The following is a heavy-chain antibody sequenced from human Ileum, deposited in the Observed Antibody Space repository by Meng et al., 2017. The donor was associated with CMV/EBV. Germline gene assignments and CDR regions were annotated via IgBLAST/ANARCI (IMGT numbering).Heavy chain of an antibody. CDR3: ATDPGGY. D-gene: IGHD1-14*01. V-gene: IGHV4-34*01. CDR2: INHSGTT. J-gene: IGHJ4*02. CDR1: GGSFSDYY. Sequence: VQLQQWGAGLLKPSETLSLTCAVYGGSFSDYYWSWIRQPPGRGLEWVGEINHSGTTNYNPSLKSRVTISVDTSKNQFSLKLTSVTAADTAVYFCATDPGGYWGQGTLVTVSS.